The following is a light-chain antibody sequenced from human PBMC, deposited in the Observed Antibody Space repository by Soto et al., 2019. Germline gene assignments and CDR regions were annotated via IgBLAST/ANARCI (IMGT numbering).Light chain of an antibody. Sequence: QPVLTQSSSASASLGSSVKLTCTLSSGHSSYIIAWHQQQPGKAPRYLMKLEGSGSYNKGSGVPDRFSGSSSGADRYLTISNLQLEDEADYYCETWDSNTHEVFGGGTKLTVL. CDR1: SGHSSYI. V-gene: IGLV4-60*02. CDR2: LEGSGSY. CDR3: ETWDSNTHEV. J-gene: IGLJ3*02.